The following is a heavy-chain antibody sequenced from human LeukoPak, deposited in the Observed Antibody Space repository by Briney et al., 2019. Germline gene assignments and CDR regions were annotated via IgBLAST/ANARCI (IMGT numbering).Heavy chain of an antibody. Sequence: HPGGSLRLSCAASGFTFSSYAMSWVRQAPGKGLEWVSAISGSGGSTYYADSVKGRFTISRDNAKNSLYLQMNSLRAEDTAVYYCARGEGYSYGNDDAFDIWGQGTMVTVSS. CDR2: ISGSGGST. J-gene: IGHJ3*02. CDR3: ARGEGYSYGNDDAFDI. V-gene: IGHV3-23*01. CDR1: GFTFSSYA. D-gene: IGHD5-18*01.